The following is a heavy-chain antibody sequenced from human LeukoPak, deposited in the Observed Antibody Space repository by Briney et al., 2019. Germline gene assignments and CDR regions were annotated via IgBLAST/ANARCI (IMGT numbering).Heavy chain of an antibody. J-gene: IGHJ6*03. CDR3: ARTYSSSSDYYYYMDV. V-gene: IGHV4-59*01. Sequence: SETLSLTCTVSGGSISSYYWSWIRQPPGKGLEWIGYIYYSGSTNYNPSLKSRVTISVDTSKNQFSLRLSSVTAADTAVYYCARTYSSSSDYYYYMDVWGKGTTVTVSS. CDR1: GGSISSYY. CDR2: IYYSGST. D-gene: IGHD6-6*01.